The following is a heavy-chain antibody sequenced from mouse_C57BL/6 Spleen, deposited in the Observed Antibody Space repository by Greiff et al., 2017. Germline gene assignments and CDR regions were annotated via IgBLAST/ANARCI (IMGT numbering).Heavy chain of an antibody. V-gene: IGHV1-78*01. CDR1: GYTFTDHT. J-gene: IGHJ4*01. Sequence: VKLMESDAELVKPGASVKISCKVSGYTFTDHTIHWMKQRPEQGLEWIGYIYPRDGSTKYNEKFKGKATLTADKSSSTAYMQLNSLTSEDSAVYFCARNYYGSSRYAMDYWGQGTSVTVSS. D-gene: IGHD1-1*01. CDR2: IYPRDGST. CDR3: ARNYYGSSRYAMDY.